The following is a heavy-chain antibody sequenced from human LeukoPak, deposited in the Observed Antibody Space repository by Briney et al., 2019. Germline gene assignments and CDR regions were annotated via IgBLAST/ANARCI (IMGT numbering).Heavy chain of an antibody. J-gene: IGHJ3*02. V-gene: IGHV3-23*01. CDR1: GFTFSSYG. D-gene: IGHD3-22*01. Sequence: PGGSLRLSCAASGFTFSSYGMSWVRQAPGKGLGWVSVISGSGGSTYYADSVKGRFTISRDNSKNTLYLQMNSLRAEDTAVYYCATAYYDSSGSNHDAFDIWGQGTMVTVSS. CDR2: ISGSGGST. CDR3: ATAYYDSSGSNHDAFDI.